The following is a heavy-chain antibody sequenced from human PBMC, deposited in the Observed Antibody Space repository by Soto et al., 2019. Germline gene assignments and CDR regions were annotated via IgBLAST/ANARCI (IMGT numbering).Heavy chain of an antibody. CDR2: IWYDGSNK. Sequence: GESLKISCAASGFTFSSYGMHWVRQAPGKGLEWVAVIWYDGSNKYYADSVKGRFTISRDNSKNTLYLQMNSLRAEDTAVYYCARDGVRAVAGPPTGYYYYYMDVWGKGTTVTVSS. V-gene: IGHV3-33*01. CDR3: ARDGVRAVAGPPTGYYYYYMDV. J-gene: IGHJ6*03. CDR1: GFTFSSYG. D-gene: IGHD6-19*01.